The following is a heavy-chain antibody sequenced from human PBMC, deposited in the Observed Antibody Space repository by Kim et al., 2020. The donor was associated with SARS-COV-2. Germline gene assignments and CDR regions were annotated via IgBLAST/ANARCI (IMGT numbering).Heavy chain of an antibody. V-gene: IGHV3-23*01. D-gene: IGHD2-15*01. Sequence: LKGRFTISRDNSKNTLYLHLNSLGGDDTAVYYCAKRYCSGGSCYSGSDYWGQGTLVTVSS. J-gene: IGHJ4*02. CDR3: AKRYCSGGSCYSGSDY.